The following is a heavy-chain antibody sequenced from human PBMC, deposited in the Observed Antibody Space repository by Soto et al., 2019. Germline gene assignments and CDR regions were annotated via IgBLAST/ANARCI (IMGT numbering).Heavy chain of an antibody. Sequence: LRLSCAASGFTFSSYGMRWVRQAPGKGLEWVAVIWYDGSNKYYADSVKGRFTISRDNSKNTLYLQMNSLRAEDTAVYYCARGVVGATHYYYYGMDVWGHGTTVTVSS. CDR2: IWYDGSNK. CDR3: ARGVVGATHYYYYGMDV. D-gene: IGHD1-26*01. CDR1: GFTFSSYG. V-gene: IGHV3-33*01. J-gene: IGHJ6*02.